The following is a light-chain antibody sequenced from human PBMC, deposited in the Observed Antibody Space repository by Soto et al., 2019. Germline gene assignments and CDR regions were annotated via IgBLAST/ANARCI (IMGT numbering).Light chain of an antibody. Sequence: NFMLTQPQSVSESPGKTVTISCTRSSGSIASNFVQWYQQRPGSSPTTVIYEDNQRPSGVPARFSGSIDRSSNSASLTISGLMTEDEADYYCQSYDSSNPWVFGGGTKLTVL. CDR2: EDN. CDR1: SGSIASNF. J-gene: IGLJ3*02. CDR3: QSYDSSNPWV. V-gene: IGLV6-57*01.